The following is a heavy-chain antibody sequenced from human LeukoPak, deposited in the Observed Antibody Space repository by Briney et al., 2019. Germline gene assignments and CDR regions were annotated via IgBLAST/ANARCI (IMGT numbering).Heavy chain of an antibody. D-gene: IGHD1-7*01. CDR1: GFTFSSYS. CDR3: ARDLRSISWNYGVDP. CDR2: ISSSSSYI. J-gene: IGHJ5*02. Sequence: PGGSLRLSCAASGFTFSSYSMNWVRQAPGKGLEWVSSISSSSSYIYYADSVKGRFTISRDNAKNSLYLQMNSLRAEDTAVYYCARDLRSISWNYGVDPWGQGTLVTVSS. V-gene: IGHV3-21*04.